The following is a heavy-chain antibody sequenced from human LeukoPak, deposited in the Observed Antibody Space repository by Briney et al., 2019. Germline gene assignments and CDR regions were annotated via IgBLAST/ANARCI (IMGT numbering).Heavy chain of an antibody. J-gene: IGHJ2*01. CDR3: ARNYYDSSGNYYVDWYFDL. V-gene: IGHV3-74*01. Sequence: GGSLRLSCADSGFTLSRYWMHWVRQAPGKGLVWVSRIHSDGSSTSYADSVKGRFTISRDNAKNTLYLQMNSLRAEDTAVYYCARNYYDSSGNYYVDWYFDLWGRGTLVTVSS. CDR2: IHSDGSST. D-gene: IGHD3-22*01. CDR1: GFTLSRYW.